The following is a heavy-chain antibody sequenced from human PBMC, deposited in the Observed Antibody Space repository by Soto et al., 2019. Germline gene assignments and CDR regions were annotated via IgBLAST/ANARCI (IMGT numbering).Heavy chain of an antibody. CDR3: ERSGGSSYN. V-gene: IGHV3-30-3*01. D-gene: IGHD6-6*01. J-gene: IGHJ4*02. Sequence: PGGSLRLSCAASGFTFSSYAMHWVRQAPGKGLEWVAVISYDGSNKYYADSVKGRFTISRDNSKNTLYLQMNSLRAEDTAVYYCERSGGSSYNWGQGTLVTVSS. CDR2: ISYDGSNK. CDR1: GFTFSSYA.